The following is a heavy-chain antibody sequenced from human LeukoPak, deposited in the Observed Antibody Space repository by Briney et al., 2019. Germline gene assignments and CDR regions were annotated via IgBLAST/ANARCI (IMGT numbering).Heavy chain of an antibody. CDR2: IKSKSVGGAT. D-gene: IGHD3-3*01. CDR1: GFTFSNAW. V-gene: IGHV3-15*05. CDR3: TREFWDVGTSLDY. J-gene: IGHJ4*02. Sequence: GGSLRLSCAASGFTFSNAWMSWVRQAPGKGLQWVGRIKSKSVGGATDYAAPVKGRFTISRDDSKTTLFLQMNSLNTEDTAVYYCTREFWDVGTSLDYWGQGTLVTVSS.